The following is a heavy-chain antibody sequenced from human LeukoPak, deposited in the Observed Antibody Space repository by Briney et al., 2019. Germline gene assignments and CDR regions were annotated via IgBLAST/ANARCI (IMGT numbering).Heavy chain of an antibody. CDR3: ARGLRYFDWSSSRADYYYLDV. Sequence: PSGTLSLTCTVSGGSINNYYWSWIRQPLGKGLEWIGYIYNTGNSNYNPSLKGRVTISVDTSKSQFSLHLRSVTAADTALYYCARGLRYFDWSSSRADYYYLDVWGKGTTVTVSS. CDR2: IYNTGNS. V-gene: IGHV4-59*01. D-gene: IGHD3-9*01. CDR1: GGSINNYY. J-gene: IGHJ6*03.